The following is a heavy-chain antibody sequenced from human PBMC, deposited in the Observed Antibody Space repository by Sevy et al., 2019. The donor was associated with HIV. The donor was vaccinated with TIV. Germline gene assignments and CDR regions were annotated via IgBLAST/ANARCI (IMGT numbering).Heavy chain of an antibody. D-gene: IGHD1-1*01. J-gene: IGHJ4*02. CDR1: GFTFTDYA. V-gene: IGHV3-49*04. Sequence: GESLKISCRASGFTFTDYAMNWVRRSSGKGLEWVAFFKRKADGGTLDHAAFVNVRFTIPRDDSKNIAYLQMNDLKTEDKGVYYGPRWKGEQSVFDYWGQGALVTVSS. CDR2: FKRKADGGTL. CDR3: PRWKGEQSVFDY.